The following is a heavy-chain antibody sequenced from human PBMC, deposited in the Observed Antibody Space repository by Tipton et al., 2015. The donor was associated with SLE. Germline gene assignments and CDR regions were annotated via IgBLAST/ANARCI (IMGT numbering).Heavy chain of an antibody. CDR3: AILGTGWNNDAFDI. J-gene: IGHJ3*02. CDR2: IHFDGSNE. CDR1: GFSFRTYG. Sequence: SLRLSCAASGFSFRTYGMHWVRQVRQAPGTWLEWVAFIHFDGSNEFYADSVRGRFTISRDNAENSVYLQMNSLRAEDTAMYYCAILGTGWNNDAFDIWGQGTMVTVSS. D-gene: IGHD1/OR15-1a*01. V-gene: IGHV3-30*02.